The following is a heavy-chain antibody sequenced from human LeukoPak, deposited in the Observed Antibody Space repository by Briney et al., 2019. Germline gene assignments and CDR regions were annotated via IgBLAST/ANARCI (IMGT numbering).Heavy chain of an antibody. CDR2: ISWNSGSI. CDR3: AKVYSSSSGGDY. J-gene: IGHJ4*02. D-gene: IGHD6-6*01. CDR1: GFTFDDYA. V-gene: IGHV3-9*01. Sequence: GRSLRLSCAASGFTFDDYAMHWVRHAPGKGLEWVSGISWNSGSIGYADSVKGRFTISRDNSKNTLYLQMNSLRAEDTAVYYCAKVYSSSSGGDYWGQGTLVTVSS.